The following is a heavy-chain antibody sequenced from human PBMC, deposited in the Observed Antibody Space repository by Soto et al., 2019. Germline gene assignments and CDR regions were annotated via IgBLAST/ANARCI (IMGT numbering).Heavy chain of an antibody. Sequence: QVQLVQSGAEVKKPGSSVKVSCKASGGTFSSYAISWVRQAPGQGFEWMGGIIPIFGTANYAQKFQGRVTITADESTSTAYMELSSLRSEDTAVYYCARDRYYYDSSGYNEVENWFDPWGQGTLVTVSS. V-gene: IGHV1-69*01. CDR1: GGTFSSYA. CDR2: IIPIFGTA. D-gene: IGHD3-22*01. CDR3: ARDRYYYDSSGYNEVENWFDP. J-gene: IGHJ5*02.